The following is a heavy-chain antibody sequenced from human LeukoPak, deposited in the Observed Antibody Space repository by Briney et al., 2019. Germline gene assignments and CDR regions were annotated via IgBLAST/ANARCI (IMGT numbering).Heavy chain of an antibody. CDR3: ARGNNENYYDWFDP. Sequence: GESLNLSRKCSGYSFTYYWLGVVRETPGKGLEWMWLIYPGDSDTRYSPSFQGQVTIAAAKSISTAYLQWSSLKASDTAMYYCARGNNENYYDWFDPWGQGSLVTVSS. J-gene: IGHJ5*02. V-gene: IGHV5-51*01. CDR1: GYSFTYYW. D-gene: IGHD1-26*01. CDR2: IYPGDSDT.